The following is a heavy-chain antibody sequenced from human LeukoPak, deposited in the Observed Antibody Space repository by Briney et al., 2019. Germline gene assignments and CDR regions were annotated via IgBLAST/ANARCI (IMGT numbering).Heavy chain of an antibody. Sequence: GGSLRLSCAASGFTFDDYTMHWVRQAPGKGLEWVSLISWDGGSTYYADSVKGRFTISRDNSKDSLYLQMNSLRTEDTALYYCAKIFGVVSDFDYWGQGTLVTVSS. CDR2: ISWDGGST. CDR3: AKIFGVVSDFDY. CDR1: GFTFDDYT. J-gene: IGHJ4*02. D-gene: IGHD3-3*01. V-gene: IGHV3-43*01.